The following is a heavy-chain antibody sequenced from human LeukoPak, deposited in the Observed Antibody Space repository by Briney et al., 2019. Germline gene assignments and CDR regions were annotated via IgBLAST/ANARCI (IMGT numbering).Heavy chain of an antibody. V-gene: IGHV1-2*02. CDR1: GGTFSSYA. J-gene: IGHJ6*03. Sequence: ASVKVSCKASGGTFSSYAISWVRQAPGQGLEWMGWINPNSGATNFAKKFQGRVTMTRDTSIDTAYMELSRLRSDDTAVYYCAKDRYGDYEAPFHYYMDGWGKGTTVAVSS. D-gene: IGHD4-17*01. CDR2: INPNSGAT. CDR3: AKDRYGDYEAPFHYYMDG.